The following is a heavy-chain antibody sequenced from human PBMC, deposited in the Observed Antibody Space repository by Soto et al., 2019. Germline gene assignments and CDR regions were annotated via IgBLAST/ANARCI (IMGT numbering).Heavy chain of an antibody. J-gene: IGHJ6*03. Sequence: SETLSLTCTVSGGSISSGGYYWSWIRQHPGKGLEWIGYIYYSGSTYYNPSLKSRVTISVDTSKNQFSLKLSSVTAADTAVYYCARGFGYYGSGSYYHTPHYYYYMDVWGKGTTVTVSS. V-gene: IGHV4-31*03. CDR1: GGSISSGGYY. CDR3: ARGFGYYGSGSYYHTPHYYYYMDV. D-gene: IGHD3-10*01. CDR2: IYYSGST.